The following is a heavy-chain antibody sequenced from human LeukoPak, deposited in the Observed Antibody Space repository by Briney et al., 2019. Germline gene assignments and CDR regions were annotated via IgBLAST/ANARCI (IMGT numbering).Heavy chain of an antibody. Sequence: GGSLRLSCAASGFTFSSYAMHWVRQAPGKGLEWVAVVSSDGSNKHYEDSVKGRFTISRDNSKNTLYLQMSRLRAEDTAVYYCARDAAGGWGTFDYWGQGTLVTVSS. D-gene: IGHD6-13*01. CDR1: GFTFSSYA. CDR2: VSSDGSNK. J-gene: IGHJ4*02. CDR3: ARDAAGGWGTFDY. V-gene: IGHV3-30*04.